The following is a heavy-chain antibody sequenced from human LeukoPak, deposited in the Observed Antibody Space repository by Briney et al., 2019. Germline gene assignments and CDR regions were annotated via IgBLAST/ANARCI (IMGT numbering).Heavy chain of an antibody. CDR2: INQDGILK. V-gene: IGHV3-7*01. CDR3: ARDPVSDPAFDL. CDR1: GFTLRNYW. J-gene: IGHJ3*01. Sequence: GGSLRLSCAASGFTLRNYWLTWVRQAPGKGLEWVANINQDGILKYYVDSVKGRFTISRDNAENSLFLRMDSLRVEDTGVYYCARDPVSDPAFDLWGQGTVVT. D-gene: IGHD3-10*01.